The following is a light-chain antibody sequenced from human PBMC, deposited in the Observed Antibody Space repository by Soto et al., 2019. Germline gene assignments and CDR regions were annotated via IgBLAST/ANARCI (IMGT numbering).Light chain of an antibody. Sequence: QSALTQPASVSGSPGQSITISCTGPSSDVGGYNYVSWYQQHPGKAPKLMIYAVSNRPSGVSNRLSGSKSGNTASLTISGLKAEDEAAYYCFSYTSSGTMIFGGGTKVTVL. J-gene: IGLJ2*01. V-gene: IGLV2-14*03. CDR2: AVS. CDR3: FSYTSSGTMI. CDR1: SSDVGGYNY.